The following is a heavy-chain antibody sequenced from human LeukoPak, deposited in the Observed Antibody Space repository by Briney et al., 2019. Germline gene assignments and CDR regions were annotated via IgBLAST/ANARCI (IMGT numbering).Heavy chain of an antibody. V-gene: IGHV3-9*01. CDR1: GFTFDDYA. Sequence: GRSLRLSCAASGFTFDDYAMHWVRQAPGKGLEWVSGISWNSGSIGYADSVKGRFTISRDNAKNSLYLQMNSPRAEDTALYYCAKEVRAWITIRAFDIWGQGTMVTVSS. J-gene: IGHJ3*02. CDR3: AKEVRAWITIRAFDI. D-gene: IGHD3-3*01. CDR2: ISWNSGSI.